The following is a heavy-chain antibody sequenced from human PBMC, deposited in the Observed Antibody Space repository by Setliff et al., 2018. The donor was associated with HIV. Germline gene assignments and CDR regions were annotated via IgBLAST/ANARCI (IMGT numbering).Heavy chain of an antibody. J-gene: IGHJ5*02. D-gene: IGHD3-10*01. CDR1: GGSINRSNYY. CDR3: ARRIDDSGSFPDKNWFDT. CDR2: ISYTGST. V-gene: IGHV4-39*01. Sequence: KPSETLSLTCTVPGGSINRSNYYWGWIRQPPGKGLEWIGTISYTGSTYYDPSLKSRVTISLDTSKNQFFLKLSSVTAPDTAIYYCARRIDDSGSFPDKNWFDTWGQGSLVTVSS.